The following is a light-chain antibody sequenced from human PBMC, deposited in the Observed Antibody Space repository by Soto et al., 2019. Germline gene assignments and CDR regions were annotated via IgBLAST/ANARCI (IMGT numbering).Light chain of an antibody. J-gene: IGKJ5*01. CDR3: QQFNSYPLT. CDR1: QGISSY. V-gene: IGKV1-8*01. CDR2: AAS. Sequence: AIRMTQSPSSLSASTGDRVTITCRASQGISSYLAWYQQKPGKAPKLLIYAASTLQSGVTSRFSGSGSGTDFTLTISSLQPEDFATYHCQQFNSYPLTFGQGTRLEIK.